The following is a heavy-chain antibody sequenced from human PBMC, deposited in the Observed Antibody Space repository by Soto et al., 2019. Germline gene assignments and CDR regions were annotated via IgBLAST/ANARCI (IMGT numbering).Heavy chain of an antibody. Sequence: GASVKVSCKASGYTFTSYGISWVRQAPGQGLEWMGWISAYNGNTNYAQKLQGRVTMTTGTSTSTAYMELRSLRSDDTAVYYCARDLWEIAAAGINYYYGMDVWGQGTTVTVSS. CDR3: ARDLWEIAAAGINYYYGMDV. V-gene: IGHV1-18*04. J-gene: IGHJ6*02. D-gene: IGHD6-13*01. CDR1: GYTFTSYG. CDR2: ISAYNGNT.